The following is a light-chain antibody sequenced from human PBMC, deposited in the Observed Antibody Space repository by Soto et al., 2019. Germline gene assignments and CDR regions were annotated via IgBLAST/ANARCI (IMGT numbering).Light chain of an antibody. Sequence: EIVFTQSPGTLCFSPGYRAPLSSRASQRVSTFLAWYQQRPGQAPRLLISEASNRATGIPARFSGSGSGTDFTLTISSLEPEDFAVYYCQQSHNWPRTFGQGTKVDIK. CDR3: QQSHNWPRT. V-gene: IGKV3-11*01. CDR2: EAS. CDR1: QRVSTF. J-gene: IGKJ1*01.